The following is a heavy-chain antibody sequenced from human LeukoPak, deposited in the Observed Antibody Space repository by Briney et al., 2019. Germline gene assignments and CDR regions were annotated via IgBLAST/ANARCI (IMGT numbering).Heavy chain of an antibody. CDR1: GFTLRNYA. CDR2: FSGSGVST. CDR3: ARDTSEYYYMDV. Sequence: GGSLRLSCAASGFTLRNYAMSWVRQAPGKGLEWVSAFSGSGVSTHYADSVKGRFTISRDNSKNTLYLQMNSLRAEDTAVYYCARDTSEYYYMDVWGKGTTVTVSS. V-gene: IGHV3-23*01. D-gene: IGHD2-2*01. J-gene: IGHJ6*03.